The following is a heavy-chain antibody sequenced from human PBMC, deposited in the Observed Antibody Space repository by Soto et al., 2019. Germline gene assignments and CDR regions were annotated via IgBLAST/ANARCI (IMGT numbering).Heavy chain of an antibody. V-gene: IGHV1-69*13. CDR3: AREAVPATAMKYYFDY. CDR1: GGTFSSYA. Sequence: SVKVSCKASGGTFSSYAISWVRQAPGQGLEWMGGIIPIFGTANYAQKFQGRVTITADESTSTAYMELSSLRSEDTAVYYCAREAVPATAMKYYFDYWGQGTLVTVS. CDR2: IIPIFGTA. J-gene: IGHJ4*02. D-gene: IGHD2-2*01.